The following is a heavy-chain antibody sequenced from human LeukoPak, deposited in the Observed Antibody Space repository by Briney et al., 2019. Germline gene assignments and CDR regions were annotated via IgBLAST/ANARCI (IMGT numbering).Heavy chain of an antibody. CDR1: GGSISSSNW. J-gene: IGHJ6*02. CDR3: ARDLNRKYYGMDV. V-gene: IGHV4-4*02. CDR2: IYHSGST. Sequence: SGTLSLTCAVSGGSISSSNWWCWVRPPPGKGLEWIGEIYHSGSTSYNPSLKSRVTISVDKSKNQFSLKLSSVTATDTAVYYCARDLNRKYYGMDVWGQGTTVTVSS.